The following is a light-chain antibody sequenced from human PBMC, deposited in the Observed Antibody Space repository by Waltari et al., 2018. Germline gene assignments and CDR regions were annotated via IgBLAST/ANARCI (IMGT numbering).Light chain of an antibody. CDR1: SSNIGAGSD. V-gene: IGLV1-40*01. J-gene: IGLJ3*02. CDR2: ANS. Sequence: SVLTQPPSVSGSPGQRLTISCTGTSSNIGAGSDVLCSQQLPGTAPQLRIYANSNRPSGVPDRFSGSKSGTSASLAITGLQAEDEADYYCQSYDSSLSGSWVFGGGTKLTVL. CDR3: QSYDSSLSGSWV.